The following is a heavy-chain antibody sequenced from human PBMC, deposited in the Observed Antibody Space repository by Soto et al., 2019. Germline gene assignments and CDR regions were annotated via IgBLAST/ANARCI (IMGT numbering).Heavy chain of an antibody. V-gene: IGHV3-53*01. Sequence: PGGSLRLSCEASGFSVGNNYMTRVRQAPGRGLEWVSIIYSGGATYYRDSVKGRFTISRDNSKDTVYLQMHSLRAEDTARYYCARWQYRGYYQGMDLWGQGTTVTFSS. CDR3: ARWQYRGYYQGMDL. CDR2: IYSGGAT. J-gene: IGHJ6*02. CDR1: GFSVGNNY. D-gene: IGHD2-2*01.